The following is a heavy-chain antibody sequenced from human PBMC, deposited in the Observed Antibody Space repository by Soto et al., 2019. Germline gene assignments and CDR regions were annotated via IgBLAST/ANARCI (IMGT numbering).Heavy chain of an antibody. CDR3: ARRSRWYYYGTASYYNLWLDP. D-gene: IGHD3-10*01. CDR1: GDSISNTAYY. CDR2: IYHSGST. V-gene: IGHV4-39*01. Sequence: QVQLQESGPGLVKPSETLSLTCTVSGDSISNTAYYWGWIRQPPGKGLEWIGDIYHSGSTYYNPSLESRVTLSVDTSTTQFSLKLRSVTAADTAVYYCARRSRWYYYGTASYYNLWLDPWGQGTLVTVSS. J-gene: IGHJ5*02.